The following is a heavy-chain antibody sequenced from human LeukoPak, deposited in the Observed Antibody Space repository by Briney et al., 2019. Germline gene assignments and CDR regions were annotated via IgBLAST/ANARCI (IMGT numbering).Heavy chain of an antibody. CDR2: INHSEST. D-gene: IGHD3-3*01. CDR1: GGSFIGYY. V-gene: IGHV4-34*01. J-gene: IGHJ3*02. Sequence: SETLSLTCAVHGGSFIGYYWSCIRQPPGKGVEWIGEINHSESTNYNPSLKSRVTISVDTSKNQFSLKLSSVTAADTAVYYCARGPNLIYDFWRARLDAFDIWGQGTMVTVSS. CDR3: ARGPNLIYDFWRARLDAFDI.